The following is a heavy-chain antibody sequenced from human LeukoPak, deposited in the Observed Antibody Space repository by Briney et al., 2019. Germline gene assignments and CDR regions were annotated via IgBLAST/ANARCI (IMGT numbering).Heavy chain of an antibody. D-gene: IGHD6-19*01. CDR3: ARVGWGAVAGPFDY. CDR2: INPNSGGT. J-gene: IGHJ4*02. Sequence: ASVKVSCKASGYTFTCYYMHWVRQAPGQGLEWMGWINPNSGGTNYAQKFQGRVTMTRDTSISTAYMELSRLRSDDTAVYYCARVGWGAVAGPFDYWGQGTLVTVSS. V-gene: IGHV1-2*02. CDR1: GYTFTCYY.